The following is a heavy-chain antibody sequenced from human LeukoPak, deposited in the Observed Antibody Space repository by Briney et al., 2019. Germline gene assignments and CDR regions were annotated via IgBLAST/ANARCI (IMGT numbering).Heavy chain of an antibody. CDR1: GFTVSSNY. V-gene: IGHV3-53*01. Sequence: PGGSLRLSCAASGFTVSSNYMSWVRQAPGKGLEWVSVIYSGGSTYYADSVKGRLTISRDNSKNTLYLQMNSLRAEDTAVCYCARYSSSSGDYWGQGTLVTVSS. D-gene: IGHD6-6*01. J-gene: IGHJ4*02. CDR3: ARYSSSSGDY. CDR2: IYSGGST.